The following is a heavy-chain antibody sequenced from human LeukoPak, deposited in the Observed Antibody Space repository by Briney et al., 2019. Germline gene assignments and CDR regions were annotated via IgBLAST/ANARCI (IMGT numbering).Heavy chain of an antibody. J-gene: IGHJ4*02. D-gene: IGHD4-17*01. V-gene: IGHV3-7*01. CDR2: IRQDGSQK. Sequence: PGGSLRLSCAASGFTFSSYWMSWVRQALGKGLEWVATIRQDGSQKYYVDSVKGRFTISRDNAKSSLYLQMNSLRAEDTAVYYCARESGSVTSEVDFDYWGQGTLVTVSS. CDR1: GFTFSSYW. CDR3: ARESGSVTSEVDFDY.